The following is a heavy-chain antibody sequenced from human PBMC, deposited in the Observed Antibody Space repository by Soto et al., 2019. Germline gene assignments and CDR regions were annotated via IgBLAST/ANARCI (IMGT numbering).Heavy chain of an antibody. CDR3: ARQDSGSYSYYYYGMDV. CDR1: GYSFTSYW. CDR2: IYPGDSDT. Sequence: LGESLKISCKGSGYSFTSYWIVWVRQMPGKGLEWMGIIYPGDSDTRYSPSFQGQVTISADKSISTAYLQWSSLKASDTAMYYCARQDSGSYSYYYYGMDVWGQGTTVTVSS. V-gene: IGHV5-51*01. D-gene: IGHD1-26*01. J-gene: IGHJ6*02.